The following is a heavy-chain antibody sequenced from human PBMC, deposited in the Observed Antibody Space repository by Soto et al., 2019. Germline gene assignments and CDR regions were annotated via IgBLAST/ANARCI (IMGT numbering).Heavy chain of an antibody. D-gene: IGHD6-19*01. CDR1: GFTFSSYA. CDR3: AKPARPYSSGWSTLPSRH. V-gene: IGHV3-23*01. J-gene: IGHJ4*02. CDR2: ISGSGGST. Sequence: EVQLLESGGGLVQPGGSLRLSCAASGFTFSSYAMSWVRQAPGKGLEWVSAISGSGGSTYYADSVKGRFTISRDNSKNTRYLQMNSLRAEDTAVYYCAKPARPYSSGWSTLPSRHWGQGTLVTVSS.